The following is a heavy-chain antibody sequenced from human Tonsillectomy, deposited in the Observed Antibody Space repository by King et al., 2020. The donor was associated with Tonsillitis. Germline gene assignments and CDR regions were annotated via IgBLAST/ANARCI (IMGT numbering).Heavy chain of an antibody. CDR1: GCSYSSGSYY. J-gene: IGHJ4*02. CDR2: IYMSGST. Sequence: SGCSYSSGSYYWNWLRQPAGKGLEWIGRIYMSGSTNYNPSLKSRVTISVDTSKNQFSLKLSSVTAADTAVYYCARETYYYDSSGYYFDSWGQGTLVTVSS. CDR3: ARETYYYDSSGYYFDS. V-gene: IGHV4-61*02. D-gene: IGHD3-22*01.